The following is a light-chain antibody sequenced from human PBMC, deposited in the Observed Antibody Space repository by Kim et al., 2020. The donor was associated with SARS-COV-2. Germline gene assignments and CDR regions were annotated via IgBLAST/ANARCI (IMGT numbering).Light chain of an antibody. V-gene: IGKV3-15*01. Sequence: PGESVTLACRASQSVHRNLAWYQQKPGQAPSLLIDDASTRATGIPARFSGSGSGTEFTLTNSSLQPDDSAVYYCQQHDQWPFTFGGGTKVEI. CDR1: QSVHRN. CDR2: DAS. CDR3: QQHDQWPFT. J-gene: IGKJ4*01.